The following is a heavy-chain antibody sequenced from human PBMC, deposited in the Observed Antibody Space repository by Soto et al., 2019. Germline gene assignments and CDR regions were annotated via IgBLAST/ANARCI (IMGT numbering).Heavy chain of an antibody. J-gene: IGHJ4*02. CDR1: GGTFSRYA. CDR3: ARSHYYDFWSGYSYFDY. D-gene: IGHD3-3*01. V-gene: IGHV1-69*13. Sequence: SVKVSCKPSGGTFSRYAISWVRQAPGQGLEWMGGIIPIFGTANYAQKFQGRVTITAGESTSTAYMELSSLRSEDTAVYYCARSHYYDFWSGYSYFDYWGQGTLVTVSS. CDR2: IIPIFGTA.